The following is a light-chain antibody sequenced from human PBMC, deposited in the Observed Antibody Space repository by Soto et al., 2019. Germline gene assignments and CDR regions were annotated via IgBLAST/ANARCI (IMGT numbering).Light chain of an antibody. V-gene: IGLV1-40*01. Sequence: QSVLTQLPSVSGAPGQRVTMSCTGSSSNLGATYDVHWYQQHPGTAPKLLIYANSHRPSGVPDRFSGSKSGTSASLAITGLQAEDEADYYCQSYDNSLTASVFGGGTKLTVL. CDR2: ANS. CDR3: QSYDNSLTASV. CDR1: SSNLGATYD. J-gene: IGLJ2*01.